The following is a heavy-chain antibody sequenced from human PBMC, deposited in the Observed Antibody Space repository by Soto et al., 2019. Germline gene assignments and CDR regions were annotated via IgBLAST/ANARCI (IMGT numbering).Heavy chain of an antibody. J-gene: IGHJ6*02. CDR3: ARGLYSSSWPPVGAYCYYYYGMDV. D-gene: IGHD6-13*01. Sequence: ASVKVSCKASGYTFTSYGISWVRQAPGQGLEWMGWISAYNGNTNYAQKLQGRVTMTTDTSTSTAYMELRSLRSDDTAVYYCARGLYSSSWPPVGAYCYYYYGMDVWGQGTTVTVSS. CDR1: GYTFTSYG. CDR2: ISAYNGNT. V-gene: IGHV1-18*01.